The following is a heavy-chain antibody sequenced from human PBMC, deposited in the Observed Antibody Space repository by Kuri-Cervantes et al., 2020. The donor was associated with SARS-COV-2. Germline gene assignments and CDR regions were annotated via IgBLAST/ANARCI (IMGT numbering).Heavy chain of an antibody. CDR1: GSTFSSYS. V-gene: IGHV3-21*01. Sequence: GESLKISCAASGSTFSSYSMNWVRQAPGKGLEWVSSISSSSSYIYYADSVKGRFTISRDNSKNTLYLQMNSLRAEDTAVYYCVGELLDAFDIWGQGTMVTVSS. D-gene: IGHD3-10*01. CDR3: VGELLDAFDI. J-gene: IGHJ3*02. CDR2: ISSSSSYI.